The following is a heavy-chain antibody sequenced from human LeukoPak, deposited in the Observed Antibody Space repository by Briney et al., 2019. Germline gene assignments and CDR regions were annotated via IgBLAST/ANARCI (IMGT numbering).Heavy chain of an antibody. J-gene: IGHJ3*02. D-gene: IGHD6-13*01. CDR2: IVVGSGNT. V-gene: IGHV1-58*02. CDR3: AAPGDSSSWKISGAFDI. Sequence: GASVKVSCKASGFTFTSSAMQWVRQARGQRLEWIGWIVVGSGNTNYAQKFQERVTITRDMFTSTAYMELSSLRSEDTAVYYCAAPGDSSSWKISGAFDIWGQGTMVTVSS. CDR1: GFTFTSSA.